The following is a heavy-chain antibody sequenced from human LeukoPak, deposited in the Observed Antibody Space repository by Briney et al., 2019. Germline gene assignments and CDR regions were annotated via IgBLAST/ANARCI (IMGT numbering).Heavy chain of an antibody. V-gene: IGHV3-33*01. CDR2: IWYDGSNK. CDR3: ARAPPPYSSGWFQYYFDY. CDR1: GFTFSSYG. J-gene: IGHJ4*02. D-gene: IGHD6-19*01. Sequence: GGSLRLSCAASGFTFSSYGMHWVRQAPGKGLEWVAVIWYDGSNKYYADSVKGRFTISRDNSKNTLYLQMNSLRAEDTAVYYCARAPPPYSSGWFQYYFDYWGQGTLVTVSS.